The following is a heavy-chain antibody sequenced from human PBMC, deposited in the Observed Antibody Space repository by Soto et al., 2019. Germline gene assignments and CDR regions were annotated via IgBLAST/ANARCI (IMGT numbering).Heavy chain of an antibody. CDR1: GFTFSSYA. D-gene: IGHD3-10*01. CDR3: ARLRITMVRGVITPYYGMDV. V-gene: IGHV3-30-3*01. CDR2: ISYDGSNK. J-gene: IGHJ6*02. Sequence: LRLSCAASGFTFSSYAMHWVRQAPGKGLEWVAVISYDGSNKYHADSVKGRFTISRDNSKNTLYLQMNSLRAEDTAVYYCARLRITMVRGVITPYYGMDVWGQGTTVTVSS.